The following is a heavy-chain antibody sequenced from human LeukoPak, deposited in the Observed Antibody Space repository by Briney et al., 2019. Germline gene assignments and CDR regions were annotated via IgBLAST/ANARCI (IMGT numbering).Heavy chain of an antibody. CDR3: AAVPPEYDILTYVY. V-gene: IGHV1-58*02. Sequence: GASVKDSCKASGFTFTSSAMQWVRQARGQRLEWIGWIVVGSGNTNYAQKFQERVTITRDMSTSTAYMELSSLRSEDTAVYYCAAVPPEYDILTYVYWGQGTLVTVSS. CDR2: IVVGSGNT. J-gene: IGHJ4*02. CDR1: GFTFTSSA. D-gene: IGHD3-9*01.